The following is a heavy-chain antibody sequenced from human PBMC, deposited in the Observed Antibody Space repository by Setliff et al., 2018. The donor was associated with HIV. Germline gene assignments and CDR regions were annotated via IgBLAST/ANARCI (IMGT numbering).Heavy chain of an antibody. CDR1: GGSISNSRYY. J-gene: IGHJ5*02. V-gene: IGHV4-39*01. Sequence: PSETLSLTCTVSGGSISNSRYYWSWIRQPPGKGPEWIGSIYYSGSTYYNPSLKSRVTISVDTSKNQFSLKLSSVTAADAAVYYCASRVYYYDSSGYLREEGFDPWGRGTLVTVSS. CDR3: ASRVYYYDSSGYLREEGFDP. CDR2: IYYSGST. D-gene: IGHD3-22*01.